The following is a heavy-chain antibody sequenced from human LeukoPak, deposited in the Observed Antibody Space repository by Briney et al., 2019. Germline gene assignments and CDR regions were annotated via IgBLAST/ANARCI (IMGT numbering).Heavy chain of an antibody. CDR3: ARVVRYCSSTSCSYYYYYGMDV. D-gene: IGHD2-2*01. CDR2: INPNSGGT. J-gene: IGHJ6*02. CDR1: GYTLTGRY. V-gene: IGHV1-2*02. Sequence: ASVKVSCKPSGYTLTGRYIHWVRQAPGQGLEWMGWINPNSGGTNYAQKFQGRVTMTRDTSISTAYMELSRLRSDDTAVYYCARVVRYCSSTSCSYYYYYGMDVWGQGTTVTVSS.